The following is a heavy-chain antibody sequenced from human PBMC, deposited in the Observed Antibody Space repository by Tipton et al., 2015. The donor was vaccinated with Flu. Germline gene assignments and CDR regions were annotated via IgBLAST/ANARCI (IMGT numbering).Heavy chain of an antibody. Sequence: SLRLSCAASGFTFSSYGMHWVRQAPGKGLEWVAVISYDGSNKYYADSVKGRFTISRDNSKNTLYLQMNSLRAEDTAVYYCAKDMDIVVVVAATLMDVWGQGTTVTVSS. J-gene: IGHJ6*02. CDR3: AKDMDIVVVVAATLMDV. D-gene: IGHD2-15*01. V-gene: IGHV3-30*18. CDR2: ISYDGSNK. CDR1: GFTFSSYG.